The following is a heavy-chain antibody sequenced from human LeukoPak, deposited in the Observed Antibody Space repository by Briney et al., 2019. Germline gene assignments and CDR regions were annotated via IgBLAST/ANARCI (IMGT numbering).Heavy chain of an antibody. V-gene: IGHV1-18*01. D-gene: IGHD3-22*01. CDR3: ARDQPLNYVSSGYRTDDAFDI. CDR1: GYTFTSYG. CDR2: ISAYNGNT. J-gene: IGHJ3*02. Sequence: ASVKVSCKASGYTFTSYGISWVRQAPGQGLEWMGWISAYNGNTDYAQKLQGRVTMTTDTSTSTAYMELRSLRSDDTAVYYCARDQPLNYVSSGYRTDDAFDIWGQGTMVTVSS.